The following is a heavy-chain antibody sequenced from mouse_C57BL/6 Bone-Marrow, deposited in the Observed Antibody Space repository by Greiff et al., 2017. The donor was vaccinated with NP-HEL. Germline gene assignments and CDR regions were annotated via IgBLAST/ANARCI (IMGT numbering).Heavy chain of an antibody. D-gene: IGHD1-1*01. J-gene: IGHJ3*01. CDR1: GYTFTDYN. CDR2: INPNNGGT. CDR3: ARSHYYGSSYVLFAY. Sequence: SGPELVKPGASVKMSCKASGYTFTDYNMHWVKQSHGKSLEWIGYINPNNGGTSYNQKFKGKATLTVNKSSSTAYMELRSLTSEDSAVYYCARSHYYGSSYVLFAYWGQGTLVTVSA. V-gene: IGHV1-22*01.